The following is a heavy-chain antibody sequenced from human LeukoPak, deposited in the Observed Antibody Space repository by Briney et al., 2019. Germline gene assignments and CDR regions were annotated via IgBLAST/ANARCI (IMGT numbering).Heavy chain of an antibody. V-gene: IGHV3-33*06. CDR2: IWYDGSNK. Sequence: PGGSLRLSCAASGFTFSSYAMSWVRQAPGKGLEWVAVIWYDGSNKYYADSVKGRFTISRDNSKNTLYLQMNSLRAEDTAVYYCAKDYMIFGVVIPDIWGQGTMVTVSS. J-gene: IGHJ3*02. D-gene: IGHD3/OR15-3a*01. CDR1: GFTFSSYA. CDR3: AKDYMIFGVVIPDI.